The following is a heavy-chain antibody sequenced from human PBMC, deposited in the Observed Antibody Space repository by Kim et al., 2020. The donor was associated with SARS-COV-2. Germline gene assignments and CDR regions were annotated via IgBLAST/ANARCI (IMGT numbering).Heavy chain of an antibody. CDR2: ISSSSSYI. Sequence: GGSLRLSCAASGFTFSSYSMNWVRQAPGKGLEWVSSISSSSSYIYYADSVKGRFTISRDNAKNSLYLQMNSLRAEDTAVYYCARDWGSPRGMDVWGQGTTVTVSS. V-gene: IGHV3-21*01. CDR1: GFTFSSYS. CDR3: ARDWGSPRGMDV. D-gene: IGHD3-16*01. J-gene: IGHJ6*02.